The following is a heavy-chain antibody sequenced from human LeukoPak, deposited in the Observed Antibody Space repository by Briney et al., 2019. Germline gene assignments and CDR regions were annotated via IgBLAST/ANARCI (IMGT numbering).Heavy chain of an antibody. J-gene: IGHJ4*02. V-gene: IGHV3-48*04. CDR2: ISSSSSTI. CDR3: AYIVATKYFDY. D-gene: IGHD5-12*01. Sequence: GGSLRLSCAASGFTFSSYSMNWVRQAPGKGLEWVSYISSSSSTIYYADSVKGRFTISRDNAKNSLYLQMNSLRAEDTAVYYCAYIVATKYFDYWGQGTLVTVSS. CDR1: GFTFSSYS.